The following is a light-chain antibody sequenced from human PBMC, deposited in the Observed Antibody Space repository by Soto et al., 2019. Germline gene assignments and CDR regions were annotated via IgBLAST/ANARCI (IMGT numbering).Light chain of an antibody. J-gene: IGKJ4*01. V-gene: IGKV3-11*01. CDR3: QQRRDWPLT. CDR2: DAS. CDR1: QSVSSY. Sequence: EIVLTQSPATLSLSPGERATLSCRASQSVSSYLAWYQHKPGQAPRLLIHDASNRATGISARFSGGGSGTDFTLTISSLEPEDFAVYYCQQRRDWPLTVGGGTKLEIK.